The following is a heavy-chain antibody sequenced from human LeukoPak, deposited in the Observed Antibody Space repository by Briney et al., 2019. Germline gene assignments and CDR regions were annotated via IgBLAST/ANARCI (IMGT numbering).Heavy chain of an antibody. V-gene: IGHV3-30*02. CDR2: IRYDGSNK. J-gene: IGHJ6*03. CDR1: GFTFSSYG. D-gene: IGHD3-3*01. CDR3: AKDPRSYDFWSGYYLADGYCYMDV. Sequence: GGSLRLSCAASGFTFSSYGMHWVRQAPGKGLEWVAFIRYDGSNKYYADSVKGRFTISRDNSKNTLYLQMNSLRAEDTAVYYCAKDPRSYDFWSGYYLADGYCYMDVWGKGTTVTVSS.